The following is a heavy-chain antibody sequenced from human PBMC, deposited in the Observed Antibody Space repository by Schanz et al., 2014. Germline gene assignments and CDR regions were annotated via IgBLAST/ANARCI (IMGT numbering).Heavy chain of an antibody. Sequence: VQLLESGGGLVQPGGSLRLSCAASGFTFSAYYMDWVRQAPGKGLEWVSYVSRSTPDIYYADSVKGRFTMSRDNAKNSLFLQMNSLRAEDTAVYYCLAPDYGMDVWGQGTTVTVSS. J-gene: IGHJ6*02. V-gene: IGHV3-11*03. CDR1: GFTFSAYY. CDR2: VSRSTPDI. CDR3: LAPDYGMDV.